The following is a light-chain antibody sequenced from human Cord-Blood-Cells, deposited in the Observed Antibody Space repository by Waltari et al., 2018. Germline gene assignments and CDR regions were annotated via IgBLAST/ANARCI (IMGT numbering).Light chain of an antibody. CDR1: SSDVGGYNY. J-gene: IGLJ3*02. CDR2: DVS. Sequence: QSALTQPRSVSGSTGQSVTISCTGTSSDVGGYNYVSWYQQHPGKAPELMIYDVSKRPSGVPVRCSGSKSGNTASLTISGLQAEDEADYYCCSYAGSYTWVFGGGTKLTVL. CDR3: CSYAGSYTWV. V-gene: IGLV2-11*01.